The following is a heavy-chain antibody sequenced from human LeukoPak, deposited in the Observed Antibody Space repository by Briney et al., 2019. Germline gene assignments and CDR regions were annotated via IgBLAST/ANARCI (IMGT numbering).Heavy chain of an antibody. D-gene: IGHD3-3*01. CDR2: ISYDGSNK. CDR3: ARERYYDFWSGYSRNYYYYGMDV. Sequence: GRSLRLSCAASGFTFSSYGMHWVRQAPGKGLEWVAVISYDGSNKYYADSVKGRFTISRDNSKNTLYLQMNSLRAEDTAVYYCARERYYDFWSGYSRNYYYYGMDVWGQGTTVTVSS. CDR1: GFTFSSYG. J-gene: IGHJ6*02. V-gene: IGHV3-30*03.